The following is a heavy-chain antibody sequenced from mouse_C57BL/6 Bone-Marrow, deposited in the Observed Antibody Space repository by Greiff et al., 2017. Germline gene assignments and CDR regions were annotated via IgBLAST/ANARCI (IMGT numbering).Heavy chain of an antibody. CDR2: IWRGGST. V-gene: IGHV2-5*01. CDR3: AKNSDGKYNYAMDD. Sequence: QVQLQQSGPGLVQPSQSLSITCKVSGFSLTSYGVHWVRQSPGKGLEWLGVIWRGGSTAYNAAFMSRLSITKDNSKSQVFFKMNSLQADDTAIYYCAKNSDGKYNYAMDDWGQGTSVTVSS. CDR1: GFSLTSYG. J-gene: IGHJ4*01. D-gene: IGHD2-1*01.